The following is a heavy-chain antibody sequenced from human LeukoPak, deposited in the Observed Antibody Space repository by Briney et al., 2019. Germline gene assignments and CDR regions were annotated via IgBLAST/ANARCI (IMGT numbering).Heavy chain of an antibody. CDR3: VRDTGYCSGGRCQPFDP. V-gene: IGHV3-23*01. CDR1: GFTFSSYA. D-gene: IGHD2-15*01. J-gene: IGHJ5*02. CDR2: ISGSGGST. Sequence: GGSLRLSCAASGFTFSSYAMSWVRQAPGKGLEWVSAISGSGGSTYYADSVKGRFTISRDNAKNSLYLQMNSLRAEDTAVYYCVRDTGYCSGGRCQPFDPWGQGTLVTVSS.